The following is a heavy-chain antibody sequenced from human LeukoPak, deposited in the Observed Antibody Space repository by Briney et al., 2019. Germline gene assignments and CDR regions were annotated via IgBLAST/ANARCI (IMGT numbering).Heavy chain of an antibody. CDR3: ARSSGGSCCAFDI. CDR2: IYPGDSDT. Sequence: GESLKISCAGSGYSFTSYWIGWVRQLPGKGLEWMGIIYPGDSDTRYSPSFQGQVTISADKSISTAYLQWSSLKASDTAMYYCARSSGGSCCAFDIWGQGTMVTVSS. CDR1: GYSFTSYW. J-gene: IGHJ3*02. D-gene: IGHD2-15*01. V-gene: IGHV5-51*01.